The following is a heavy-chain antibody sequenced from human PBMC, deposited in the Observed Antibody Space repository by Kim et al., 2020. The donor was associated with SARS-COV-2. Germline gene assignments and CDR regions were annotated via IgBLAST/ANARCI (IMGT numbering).Heavy chain of an antibody. D-gene: IGHD6-13*01. V-gene: IGHV3-20*04. Sequence: GGSLRLSCKTSGFSFDIHGMSWVRQVPGKGLEWISAINWSGTNTKYVDSVKGRFIISRDNAKNTLILQMNRLKPEDTAFYYCVRRPQAGHARECDYWGQGALVIVSS. CDR3: VRRPQAGHARECDY. CDR1: GFSFDIHG. J-gene: IGHJ4*02. CDR2: INWSGTNT.